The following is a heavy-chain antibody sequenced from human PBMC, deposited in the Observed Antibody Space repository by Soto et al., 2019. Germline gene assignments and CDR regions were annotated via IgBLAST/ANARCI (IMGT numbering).Heavy chain of an antibody. CDR3: ARDPASFYYDILTGYQNWFDP. CDR2: INPNSGGT. D-gene: IGHD3-9*01. Sequence: RASVKVSCKASGYTFTGYYMHWVRQAPGQGLEWMGWINPNSGGTNYAQKFQGRVTMTRDTSISTAYMELSRLRSDDTAAYYCARDPASFYYDILTGYQNWFDPWGQGTLVTVSS. CDR1: GYTFTGYY. V-gene: IGHV1-2*02. J-gene: IGHJ5*02.